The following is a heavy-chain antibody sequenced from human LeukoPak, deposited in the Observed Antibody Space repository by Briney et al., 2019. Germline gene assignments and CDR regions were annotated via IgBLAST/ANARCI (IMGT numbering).Heavy chain of an antibody. Sequence: GESLKISCKGSGYRFTNYWIAWVRQMPGKGLEWMGIIYPGDSDTRYSPSFQGQVTISADKSISTAYLQWNSLKAWDTAMYYCARPADYGDNSDAFDIWGQGTMVIVSS. V-gene: IGHV5-51*01. J-gene: IGHJ3*02. CDR3: ARPADYGDNSDAFDI. D-gene: IGHD4-17*01. CDR1: GYRFTNYW. CDR2: IYPGDSDT.